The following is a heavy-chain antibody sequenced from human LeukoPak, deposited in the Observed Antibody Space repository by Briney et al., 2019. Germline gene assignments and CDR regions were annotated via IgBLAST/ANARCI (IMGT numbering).Heavy chain of an antibody. J-gene: IGHJ4*02. D-gene: IGHD3-22*01. Sequence: GGSLRLSFAASGFTFNSQAMIGVRQAPGKGLEWVSAISGSGGSTYYADSVKGRFTISRDNSKNTLYLQMNILRAEDTAVYYCAKGWFAYYYDSSGYYYRYFNFWGQGTLVTVSS. CDR3: AKGWFAYYYDSSGYYYRYFNF. CDR2: ISGSGGST. CDR1: GFTFNSQA. V-gene: IGHV3-23*01.